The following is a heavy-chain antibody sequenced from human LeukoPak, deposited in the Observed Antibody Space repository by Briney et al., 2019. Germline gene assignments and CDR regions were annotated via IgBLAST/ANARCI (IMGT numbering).Heavy chain of an antibody. CDR2: ISWNSDYI. CDR3: VRDFDGDYDAFDM. CDR1: GFTFTNSW. D-gene: IGHD4-17*01. J-gene: IGHJ3*02. Sequence: PGGSLRLSCAASGFTFTNSWMAWVRQVPGKGLEWVSGISWNSDYIRYADSVKGRFTISRDNAKNSLNLQMTSLRPEDTALYFCVRDFDGDYDAFDMWGQGTKVTVSS. V-gene: IGHV3-9*01.